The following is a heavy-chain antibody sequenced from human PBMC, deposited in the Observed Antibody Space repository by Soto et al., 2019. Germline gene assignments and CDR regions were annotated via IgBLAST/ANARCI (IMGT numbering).Heavy chain of an antibody. J-gene: IGHJ4*02. V-gene: IGHV1-69*08. CDR1: GGTFSSYT. Sequence: QVQLVQSGAEVKKPGSSVKVSCKASGGTFSSYTVSWVRQAPGQGLEWMGRIVPILGVPNYAQRFQGRVTITADKGTNPAYMELDSLRSEDTAVNYCARDRYEYGSGSTIDYWGQGTLVTVSS. CDR2: IVPILGVP. CDR3: ARDRYEYGSGSTIDY. D-gene: IGHD3-10*01.